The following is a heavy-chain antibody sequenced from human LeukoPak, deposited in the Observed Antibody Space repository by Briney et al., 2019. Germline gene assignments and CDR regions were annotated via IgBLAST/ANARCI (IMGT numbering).Heavy chain of an antibody. CDR2: INPKSGGT. V-gene: IGHV1-2*06. Sequence: ASVKVSCKASGYTFTGYYMHWVRQAPGQGLEWMGRINPKSGGTNYAQKFQGRVTMTRDTSTSTAYMELSRLRSDDTAVYYCATIIVGATRGHAFDIWGQGTVVTVSS. D-gene: IGHD1-26*01. CDR1: GYTFTGYY. CDR3: ATIIVGATRGHAFDI. J-gene: IGHJ3*02.